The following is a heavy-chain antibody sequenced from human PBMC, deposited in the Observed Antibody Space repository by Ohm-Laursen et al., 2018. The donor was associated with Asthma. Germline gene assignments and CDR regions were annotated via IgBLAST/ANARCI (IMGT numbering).Heavy chain of an antibody. CDR3: AREIGETDAFDV. Sequence: SLRLSCAASGFTFSSYWMSWVRQAPGKGLEWVASISNIGTYIYYADSMMGRFTLSRDNAKSSLYLQMNSLSVDDTAVYYCAREIGETDAFDVWGPGTLVTVSS. CDR2: ISNIGTYI. D-gene: IGHD1-14*01. V-gene: IGHV3-21*01. J-gene: IGHJ3*01. CDR1: GFTFSSYW.